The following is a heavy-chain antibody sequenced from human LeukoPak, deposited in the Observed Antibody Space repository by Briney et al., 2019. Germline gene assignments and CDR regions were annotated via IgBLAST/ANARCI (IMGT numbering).Heavy chain of an antibody. J-gene: IGHJ4*02. CDR3: AKSKWYGQYYFDY. CDR2: IYSGGST. Sequence: PGGSLRLSCAASGFTFSSNYMSWVRQAPGKGLEGGSVIYSGGSTYYADSLKGRFTISRHNSKNTLYLQMNSLRAEDTAVYYCAKSKWYGQYYFDYWGQGTLVTVSS. V-gene: IGHV3-53*04. D-gene: IGHD2-15*01. CDR1: GFTFSSNY.